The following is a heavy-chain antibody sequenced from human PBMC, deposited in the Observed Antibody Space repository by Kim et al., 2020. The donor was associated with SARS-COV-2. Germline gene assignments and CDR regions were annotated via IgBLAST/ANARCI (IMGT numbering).Heavy chain of an antibody. V-gene: IGHV1-8*01. J-gene: IGHJ2*01. CDR3: ARLSYSSSWYGNWYFDL. CDR1: GYTFTSYD. D-gene: IGHD6-13*01. CDR2: MNPNSGNT. Sequence: ASVKVSCKASGYTFTSYDINWVRQATGQGLEWMGWMNPNSGNTGYAQKFQGRVTMTRNTSISTAYMELSSLRSEDTAVYYCARLSYSSSWYGNWYFDLWGRGTLVTVSS.